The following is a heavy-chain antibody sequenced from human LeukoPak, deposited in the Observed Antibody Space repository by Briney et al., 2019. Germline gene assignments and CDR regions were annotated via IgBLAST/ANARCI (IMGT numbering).Heavy chain of an antibody. D-gene: IGHD6-6*01. V-gene: IGHV4-39*01. CDR3: ARHLSSSLVEAFDI. Sequence: PSETLSLTCTVSGGSISSSSYYWGWIGQPPGKGLEWIGSIYYSGSTYYNPSLKSRVTISVDTSKNQFSLKLSSVTAADTAVYYCARHLSSSLVEAFDIWGQGTMVTVSS. CDR1: GGSISSSSYY. CDR2: IYYSGST. J-gene: IGHJ3*02.